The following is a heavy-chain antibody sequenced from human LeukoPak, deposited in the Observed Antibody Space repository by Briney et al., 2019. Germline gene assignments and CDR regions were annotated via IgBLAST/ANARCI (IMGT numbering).Heavy chain of an antibody. CDR3: ARVKSTQWELRRSDAFDI. CDR2: INPNSGGT. V-gene: IGHV1-2*02. J-gene: IGHJ3*02. CDR1: GYTFTGYY. Sequence: GASVTLSCKASGYTFTGYYMHWVRQAPGQGLEWMGWINPNSGGTNYAQKFQGRVTMTRDTSISTAYMELSRLRSDDAAVYYGARVKSTQWELRRSDAFDIWGQGTMVTVSS. D-gene: IGHD1-26*01.